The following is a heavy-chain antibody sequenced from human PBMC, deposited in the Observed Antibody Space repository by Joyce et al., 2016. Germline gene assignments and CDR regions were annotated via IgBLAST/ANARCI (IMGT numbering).Heavy chain of an antibody. V-gene: IGHV3-53*01. CDR3: ATRGA. CDR1: GFTVSSDF. J-gene: IGHJ6*04. Sequence: VQVVESGGGLIQPGGSLRLSCAVSGFTVSSDFMMWVRQAPGKGLEWVSTIYSGTDSTPYAASVEGRFTISRDNSKNTLSLQMNTLRGEDTARYYCATRGAWGKGTTVTVSS. CDR2: IYSGTDST.